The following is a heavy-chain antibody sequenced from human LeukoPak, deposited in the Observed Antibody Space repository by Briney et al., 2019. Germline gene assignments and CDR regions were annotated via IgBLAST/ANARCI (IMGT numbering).Heavy chain of an antibody. D-gene: IGHD6-19*01. J-gene: IGHJ4*02. Sequence: PGGSLRLSCAASGFTFSSYGMHWVRQAPGKGLEWVAFIQYDGSNEYYADSVKGRFTISRDNSKNTLYLQMNSLRPEDTAVYYCAKWQGPYSSGWYLDYWGQGTLVTVSS. CDR2: IQYDGSNE. V-gene: IGHV3-30*02. CDR3: AKWQGPYSSGWYLDY. CDR1: GFTFSSYG.